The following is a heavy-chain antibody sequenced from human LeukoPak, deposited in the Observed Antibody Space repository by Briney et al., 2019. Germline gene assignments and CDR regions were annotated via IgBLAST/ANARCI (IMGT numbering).Heavy chain of an antibody. J-gene: IGHJ6*02. D-gene: IGHD6-13*01. CDR3: ARDLFQGSNPTAKYGMDV. Sequence: GGSLRLSCAASGFTFSSYSMNWARQAPGKGLEWVSSISSSSSYIYYADSVKGRFTISRDNAKNSLCLQMNSLRAEDTAVYYCARDLFQGSNPTAKYGMDVWGQGTTVTVSS. CDR2: ISSSSSYI. V-gene: IGHV3-21*01. CDR1: GFTFSSYS.